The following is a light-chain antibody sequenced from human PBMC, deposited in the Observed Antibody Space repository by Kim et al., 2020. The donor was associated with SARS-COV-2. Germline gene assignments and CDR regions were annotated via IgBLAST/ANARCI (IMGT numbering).Light chain of an antibody. CDR2: WAS. Sequence: ANNNYKSSHSILYSSNNKIYLAWYQQKPGQPPKLLIYWASTRESGVPDRFSGSGSGTDFTLTISSLQAEDVADYYCQQYYSTPPTFGQGTKVDIK. J-gene: IGKJ1*01. CDR3: QQYYSTPPT. CDR1: HSILYSSNNKIY. V-gene: IGKV4-1*01.